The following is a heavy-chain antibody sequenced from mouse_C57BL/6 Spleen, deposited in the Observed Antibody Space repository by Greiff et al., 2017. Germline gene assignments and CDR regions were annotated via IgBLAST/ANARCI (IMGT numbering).Heavy chain of an antibody. CDR3: ARHGAVVYFAY. D-gene: IGHD1-1*02. V-gene: IGHV5-6*01. CDR1: GFTFSSYG. CDR2: ISSGGGYT. Sequence: EVQVVESGGDLVKPGGSVKLSCAASGFTFSSYGMPWVRQTPDQRLEWVATISSGGGYTYYTDNVKGRSTISRDNAQNTLYLQMSSLKSEDTAMYYCARHGAVVYFAYWGQGTTLTVSS. J-gene: IGHJ2*01.